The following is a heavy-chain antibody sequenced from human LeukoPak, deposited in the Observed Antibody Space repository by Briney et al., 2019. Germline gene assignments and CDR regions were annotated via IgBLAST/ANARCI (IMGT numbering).Heavy chain of an antibody. Sequence: PGGSLRLSCAASGFTFSSYAMSWVRQAPGKGLEWVSAISGSGGSTYYADTVKGRFTISRDNSKNTLYLQMNSLRAEDTAVYYCAKDLVSSSWYFDYWGQGTLVTVSS. J-gene: IGHJ4*02. V-gene: IGHV3-23*01. CDR2: ISGSGGST. CDR3: AKDLVSSSWYFDY. D-gene: IGHD6-13*01. CDR1: GFTFSSYA.